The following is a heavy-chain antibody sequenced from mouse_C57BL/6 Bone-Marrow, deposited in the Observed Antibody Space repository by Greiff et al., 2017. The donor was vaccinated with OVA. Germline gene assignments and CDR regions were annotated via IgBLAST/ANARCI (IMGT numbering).Heavy chain of an antibody. D-gene: IGHD2-4*01. V-gene: IGHV1-80*01. CDR3: ARCRLRLWYFDV. CDR2: IYPGDGDT. J-gene: IGHJ1*03. Sequence: VQLQQSGAELVQPGASVKISCKASGYAFSSYWMNWVKQRPGKGLEWIGQIYPGDGDTTYNGKFKGKATLTADKSSSTAYMQLSSLTSEDSAVYFCARCRLRLWYFDVWGTGTTVTVSS. CDR1: GYAFSSYW.